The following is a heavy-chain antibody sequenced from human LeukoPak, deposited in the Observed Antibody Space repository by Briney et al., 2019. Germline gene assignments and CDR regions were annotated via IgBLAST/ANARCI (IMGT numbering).Heavy chain of an antibody. J-gene: IGHJ4*02. D-gene: IGHD1-26*01. CDR1: GGTFSSYA. Sequence: ASVKVSCKASGGTFSSYAISWVRQAPGQGLEWMGIINPSGGSTSYAQKFQGRVTMTMDTSTSTVYMELSSLRSEDTAVYYCARDPSGSYLGGYFDYWGQGTLVTVSS. V-gene: IGHV1-46*01. CDR3: ARDPSGSYLGGYFDY. CDR2: INPSGGST.